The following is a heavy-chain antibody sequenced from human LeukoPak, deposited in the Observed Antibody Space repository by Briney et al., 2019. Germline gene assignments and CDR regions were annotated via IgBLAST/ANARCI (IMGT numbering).Heavy chain of an antibody. CDR1: GGSISSSSYY. J-gene: IGHJ5*02. V-gene: IGHV4-39*07. CDR2: IYYSGST. CDR3: ARVLDNWFDP. Sequence: SETLSLTCTVSGGSISSSSYYWGWIRQPPGKGLEWIGSIYYSGSTNYNPSLKSRVTISVDTSKNQFSLKLSSVTAADTAVYYCARVLDNWFDPWGQGTLVTVSS. D-gene: IGHD3-3*01.